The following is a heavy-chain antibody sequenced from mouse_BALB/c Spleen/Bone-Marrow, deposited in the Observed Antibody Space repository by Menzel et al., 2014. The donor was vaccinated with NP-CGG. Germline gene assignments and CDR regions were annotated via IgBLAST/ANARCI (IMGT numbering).Heavy chain of an antibody. CDR2: IWSGGST. CDR1: GFSLTSYG. CDR3: ARNGGAYYRYYYAMDY. V-gene: IGHV2-2*02. J-gene: IGHJ4*01. D-gene: IGHD2-14*01. Sequence: QVQLKESGPGLVQPSQSLSIPCTVSGFSLTSYGVHWVRQSPGKGLEWLGVIWSGGSTDYNAAFISRLSISKDNSKSQVFFKMNSLQANDTAIYYCARNGGAYYRYYYAMDYWGQGTSVTVSS.